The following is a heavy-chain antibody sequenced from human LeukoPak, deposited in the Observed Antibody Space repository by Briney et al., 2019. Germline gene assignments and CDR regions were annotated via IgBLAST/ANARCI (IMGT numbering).Heavy chain of an antibody. CDR2: IDTSGNT. V-gene: IGHV3-23*01. D-gene: IGHD1-14*01. Sequence: GGSLRLSCAGSGFTFSSYPMTWVRQAPGKGLDWVSTIDTSGNTDYADSVKGRFTISRDNSKNTLYLQMNSLRADETAIYYCASRPRADMGPLDYWGQGTLVTVST. CDR1: GFTFSSYP. CDR3: ASRPRADMGPLDY. J-gene: IGHJ4*02.